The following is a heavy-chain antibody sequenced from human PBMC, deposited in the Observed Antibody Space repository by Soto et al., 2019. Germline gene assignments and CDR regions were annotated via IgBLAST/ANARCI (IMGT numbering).Heavy chain of an antibody. CDR2: TSAYNGNT. CDR3: ARDQRSVSSYYYYGMDV. D-gene: IGHD6-25*01. V-gene: IGHV1-18*04. CDR1: GYTSTSYG. J-gene: IGHJ6*02. Sequence: GASVKVSCKASGYTSTSYGISWVRQAPGQGLEWMGWTSAYNGNTNYAQKLQGRVTMTTDTSTSTAYMELRSLRSDDTAVYYCARDQRSVSSYYYYGMDVWGQGTTVTVSS.